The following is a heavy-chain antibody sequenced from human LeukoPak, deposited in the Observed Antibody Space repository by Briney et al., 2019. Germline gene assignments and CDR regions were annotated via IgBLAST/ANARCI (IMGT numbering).Heavy chain of an antibody. J-gene: IGHJ5*02. CDR1: GFAFSGSA. V-gene: IGHV3-73*01. Sequence: PGGSLKLSCAASGFAFSGSAMHWVRQASGKGLEWVGRIRSKANSYATAYAASVKGRFTISRDDSKNTAYLQMNSLKTEDTAVYYCWAIVVVGGRQWFDPWGQGTLVTVSS. CDR3: WAIVVVGGRQWFDP. D-gene: IGHD3-22*01. CDR2: IRSKANSYAT.